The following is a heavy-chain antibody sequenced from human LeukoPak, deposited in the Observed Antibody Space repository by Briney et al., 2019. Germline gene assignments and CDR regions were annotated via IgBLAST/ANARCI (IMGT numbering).Heavy chain of an antibody. D-gene: IGHD3-10*01. CDR3: ARTSYYGSGSYDY. Sequence: SETLSLTCTVSGGSISSYYWSWIRQPAGKGLEWIGRIYTSGSTYYNPSLESRVTISVDASKNQFSLKLTSVTAADTAVYYCARTSYYGSGSYDYWGQGTLVTVSS. CDR2: IYTSGST. CDR1: GGSISSYY. J-gene: IGHJ4*02. V-gene: IGHV4-4*07.